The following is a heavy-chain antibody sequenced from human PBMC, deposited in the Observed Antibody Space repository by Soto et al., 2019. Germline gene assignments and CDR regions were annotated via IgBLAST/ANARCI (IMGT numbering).Heavy chain of an antibody. D-gene: IGHD6-19*01. Sequence: GGSLRLSCAASGFTFGNFWMHWVRQAPGKGLVWVSRIKSDGSSTSYADSVKGRFTISRDNAKNTLYLQMNSLRVEDTAVYYCARGAYNSGWSYAFDIWGQGTMVTVSS. CDR3: ARGAYNSGWSYAFDI. CDR2: IKSDGSST. J-gene: IGHJ3*02. CDR1: GFTFGNFW. V-gene: IGHV3-74*01.